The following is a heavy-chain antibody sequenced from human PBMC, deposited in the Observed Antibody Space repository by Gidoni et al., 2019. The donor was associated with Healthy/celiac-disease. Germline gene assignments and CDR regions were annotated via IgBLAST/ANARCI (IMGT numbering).Heavy chain of an antibody. CDR2: IWYDGSNK. Sequence: GRSLRLSCAASGFTFSSYGMHWVRQAPGKGLEWVAVIWYDGSNKYYADSVKGRFTISRDNSKNTLYLQMNSLRAEDTAVYYGARDFSSGLLGAFDYWGQGTLVTVSS. CDR3: ARDFSSGLLGAFDY. CDR1: GFTFSSYG. D-gene: IGHD6-19*01. V-gene: IGHV3-33*01. J-gene: IGHJ4*02.